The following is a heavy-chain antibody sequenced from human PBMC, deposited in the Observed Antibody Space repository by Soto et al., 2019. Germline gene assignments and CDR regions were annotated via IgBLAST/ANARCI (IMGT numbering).Heavy chain of an antibody. J-gene: IGHJ4*02. V-gene: IGHV1-69*13. D-gene: IGHD3-22*01. CDR2: IIPIFGTA. Sequence: GASVKVSCKASGGTFSSYAISWVRQAPGQGLEWMGGIIPIFGTANYAQKFQGRVTITADESTSTAYMELSSLRSEDTAVYYCARDPHYYDSSGYYPYYFDYWGQGTLVTVSS. CDR1: GGTFSSYA. CDR3: ARDPHYYDSSGYYPYYFDY.